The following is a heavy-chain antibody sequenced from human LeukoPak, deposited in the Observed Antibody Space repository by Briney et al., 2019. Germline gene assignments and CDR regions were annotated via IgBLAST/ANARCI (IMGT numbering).Heavy chain of an antibody. D-gene: IGHD7-27*01. CDR3: AKTGDRDY. CDR1: GFTFSSYW. V-gene: IGHV3-7*03. J-gene: IGHJ4*02. CDR2: IKEDGTQK. Sequence: GGSLRLSCAASGFTFSSYWMHWVRQAPGKGPEWVANIKEDGTQKYYVDSVRGRFTISRDNAENSLCLQMDSLRGEDTAIYYCAKTGDRDYWGRGTLVTVSS.